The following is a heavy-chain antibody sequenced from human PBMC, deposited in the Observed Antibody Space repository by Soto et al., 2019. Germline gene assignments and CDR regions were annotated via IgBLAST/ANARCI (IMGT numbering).Heavy chain of an antibody. D-gene: IGHD6-6*01. J-gene: IGHJ4*02. V-gene: IGHV3-23*01. Sequence: GESLKISCAASGFTFSSYAMSWVRQAPGKGLEWVSAISGSGGSTYYADSVKGRFTISRDNSKNTLYLQMNSLRAEDTAVYYCAKKRRGYSSSSHFDYWGQGTLVTVSS. CDR2: ISGSGGST. CDR3: AKKRRGYSSSSHFDY. CDR1: GFTFSSYA.